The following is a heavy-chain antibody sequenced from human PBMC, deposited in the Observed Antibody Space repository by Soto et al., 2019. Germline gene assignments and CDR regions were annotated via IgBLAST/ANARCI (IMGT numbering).Heavy chain of an antibody. Sequence: QVTLKESGPVLVNPTETLTLTCTVSGFSLSNARMGVSWIRQPPGKALEWLAHIFSNDEKSYSTSLKSRLTSSKDTSKSQVVLTMTNMDPVDTATYYCARMKDYDYIWGSYRYRFDYWGQGTLVTVSS. CDR1: GFSLSNARMG. V-gene: IGHV2-26*01. CDR3: ARMKDYDYIWGSYRYRFDY. D-gene: IGHD3-16*02. J-gene: IGHJ4*02. CDR2: IFSNDEK.